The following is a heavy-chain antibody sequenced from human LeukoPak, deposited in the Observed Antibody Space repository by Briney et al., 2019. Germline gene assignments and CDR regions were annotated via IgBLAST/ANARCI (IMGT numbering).Heavy chain of an antibody. D-gene: IGHD6-6*01. CDR2: INSNSGGT. CDR3: ASEAARLGSPVD. Sequence: ASVKASCKASGYTLTGYYMHWVRQAPGQGLGWMGWINSNSGGTIYAQKFQGRVTMTRDTSISTADMELSRLRSDDTAVYYCASEAARLGSPVDWGQGTLVTVSS. J-gene: IGHJ4*02. CDR1: GYTLTGYY. V-gene: IGHV1-2*02.